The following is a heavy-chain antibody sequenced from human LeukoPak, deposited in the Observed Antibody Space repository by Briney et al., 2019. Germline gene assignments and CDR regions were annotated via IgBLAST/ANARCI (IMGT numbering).Heavy chain of an antibody. V-gene: IGHV1-69*05. Sequence: ASVKVSFTGSGGTFTIYAISWVRQAPGQGREWMGGIIPIFGTANYAQKFQGRVTITTDESTSTAYMELSSLRSEDTAVYYCARTYSSSWYNWFDLWGQGTLVTVSS. CDR3: ARTYSSSWYNWFDL. CDR1: GGTFTIYA. CDR2: IIPIFGTA. J-gene: IGHJ5*02. D-gene: IGHD6-13*01.